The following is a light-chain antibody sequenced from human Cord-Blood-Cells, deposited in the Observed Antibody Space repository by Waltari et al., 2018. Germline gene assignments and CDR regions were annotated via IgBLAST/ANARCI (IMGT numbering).Light chain of an antibody. J-gene: IGKJ1*01. V-gene: IGKV3-15*01. CDR3: QQYNNWPRA. CDR1: QSVSSN. Sequence: EIVMTQSPATLSVSPGERATLSCRASQSVSSNLAWYQPKPGQAPRLLIYGASTRATGIPARFSGSGSGTEFTLTISSLQSEDFAVYYCQQYNNWPRAFGQGTKVE. CDR2: GAS.